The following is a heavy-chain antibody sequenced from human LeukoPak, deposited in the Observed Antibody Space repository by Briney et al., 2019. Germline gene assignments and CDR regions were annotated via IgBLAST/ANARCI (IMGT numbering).Heavy chain of an antibody. J-gene: IGHJ6*02. CDR1: GFTFSSYW. V-gene: IGHV3-7*01. CDR3: ARLAGTTSFYYYGMDV. CDR2: IKQDGSEK. Sequence: GGSLRLSCVASGFTFSSYWMSWVRQAPGEGLEWVANIKQDGSEKYYVDSVKGRFTISRDNAKNSLYLQTNSLRVEDTAVYYCARLAGTTSFYYYGMDVWGQGTTVTVSS. D-gene: IGHD1-7*01.